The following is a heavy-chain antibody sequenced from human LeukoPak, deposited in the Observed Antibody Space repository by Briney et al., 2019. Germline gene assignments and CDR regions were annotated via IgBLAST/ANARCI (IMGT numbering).Heavy chain of an antibody. CDR2: IYYSGST. D-gene: IGHD3-3*01. CDR3: ARHYYDSTEPFDY. Sequence: SETLSLTCTVSGGSISSNNYYWGWIRQPPGKGLEWIGNIYYSGSTYYNPSLKSRVTISVDTSKNQFSLKLSSVTAADTAVYYCARHYYDSTEPFDYWGQGTLVTVSS. V-gene: IGHV4-39*01. J-gene: IGHJ4*02. CDR1: GGSISSNNYY.